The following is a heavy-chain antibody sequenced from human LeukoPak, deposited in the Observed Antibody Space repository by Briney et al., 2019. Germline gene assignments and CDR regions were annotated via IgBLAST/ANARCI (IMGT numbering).Heavy chain of an antibody. Sequence: GGSLRLSCAASEFTFSSYGMHRVRQAPGKGLEWVAVISYDGSNTYYADSVKGRFTISRDNSKNMLYLQMNSLRAEDTAVYYCAKPYYYGSRSYMDYWGQGTLVTVSS. D-gene: IGHD3-10*01. V-gene: IGHV3-30*18. J-gene: IGHJ4*02. CDR1: EFTFSSYG. CDR2: ISYDGSNT. CDR3: AKPYYYGSRSYMDY.